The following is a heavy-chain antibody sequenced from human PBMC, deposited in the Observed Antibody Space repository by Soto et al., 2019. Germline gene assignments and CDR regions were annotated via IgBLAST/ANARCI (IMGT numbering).Heavy chain of an antibody. V-gene: IGHV3-30*18. CDR2: ISYDGSNK. J-gene: IGHJ4*02. CDR3: AKDSNDSSGLLGY. Sequence: GGSLRLSCAASGFTFSSYGMHWVRQAPGKGLEWVAVISYDGSNKYYADSVKGRFTISRDKSKNTLYLQMNSLRAEDTAVYYCAKDSNDSSGLLGYWGQGTLVTVSS. D-gene: IGHD3-22*01. CDR1: GFTFSSYG.